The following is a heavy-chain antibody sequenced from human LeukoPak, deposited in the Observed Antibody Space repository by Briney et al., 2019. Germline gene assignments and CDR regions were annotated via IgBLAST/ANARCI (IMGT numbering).Heavy chain of an antibody. Sequence: SETLSLTCAVSGGSISSGSYSWSWIRQPPGRGLEWIGYIYPRGSTYYNPSLKSRVILSLDKSANQFSLNLSSVTAADTAVYYCARFSPRAMGNYLDFWGQGTLVTVSS. D-gene: IGHD7-27*01. CDR3: ARFSPRAMGNYLDF. CDR1: GGSISSGSYS. J-gene: IGHJ4*02. CDR2: IYPRGST. V-gene: IGHV4-30-2*01.